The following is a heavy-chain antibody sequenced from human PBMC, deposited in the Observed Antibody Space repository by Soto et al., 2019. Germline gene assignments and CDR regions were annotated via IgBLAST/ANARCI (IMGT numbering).Heavy chain of an antibody. CDR3: ARGGTYCSGGSCYHWYLAL. CDR1: GFTFSRYG. J-gene: IGHJ2*01. D-gene: IGHD2-15*01. CDR2: IKQDGSEK. V-gene: IGHV3-7*04. Sequence: GGSRRLSCAASGFTFSRYGMSWVRQAPGKGLEWVANIKQDGSEKYYVDSVKGRCTISRDNAKNSLYLQMNSLRDEDTDVYYCARGGTYCSGGSCYHWYLALRARRTLVTVSS.